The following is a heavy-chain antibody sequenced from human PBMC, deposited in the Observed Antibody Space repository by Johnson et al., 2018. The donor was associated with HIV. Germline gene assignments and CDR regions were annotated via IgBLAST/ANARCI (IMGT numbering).Heavy chain of an antibody. CDR2: IYSGGST. CDR3: ARVRVGAFDF. V-gene: IGHV3-NL1*01. J-gene: IGHJ3*01. CDR1: GFTFSTYT. Sequence: QVQLVESGGDVVQPGRSLRLSCAASGFTFSTYTMHWVRQAPGKGLEWVSIIYSGGSTYYTRSVKGRFTISRDNSKNMLFLQINSLRVEDTAVYYCARVRVGAFDFRGQGTMVTVSS. D-gene: IGHD1-26*01.